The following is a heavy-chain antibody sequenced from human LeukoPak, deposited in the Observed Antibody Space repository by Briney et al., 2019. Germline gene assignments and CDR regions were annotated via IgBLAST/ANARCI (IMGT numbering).Heavy chain of an antibody. V-gene: IGHV3-30*18. Sequence: HPGGSLRLSCVASGFTLSSYGMHWVRQAPGKGLEWVAMMSYDGNGEYYVDSVKGRFTISRDTSENTLYLQMNSLRAEDTAIYYCAKDYVGSIWCNWFDPWGQGTLVTVSS. J-gene: IGHJ5*02. CDR2: MSYDGNGE. CDR1: GFTLSSYG. CDR3: AKDYVGSIWCNWFDP. D-gene: IGHD6-13*01.